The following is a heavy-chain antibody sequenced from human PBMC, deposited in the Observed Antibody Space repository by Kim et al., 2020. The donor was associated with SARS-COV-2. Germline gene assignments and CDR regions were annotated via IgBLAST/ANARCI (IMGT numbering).Heavy chain of an antibody. CDR1: GFTFSSSW. CDR3: ARVDTYYDDVWGGTYYY. V-gene: IGHV3-7*01. D-gene: IGHD3-16*01. Sequence: GGSLRLSCAASGFTFSSSWLSWVRQAPGKGLEWVANIKHDGSEKYYVDSVKGRFTISRDNAKNSLYLQMNSLRAEDTAVYYCARVDTYYDDVWGGTYYY. J-gene: IGHJ6*01. CDR2: IKHDGSEK.